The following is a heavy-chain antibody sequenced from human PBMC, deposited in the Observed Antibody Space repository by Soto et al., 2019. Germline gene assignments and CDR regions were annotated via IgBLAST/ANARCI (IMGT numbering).Heavy chain of an antibody. D-gene: IGHD2-15*01. J-gene: IGHJ5*02. V-gene: IGHV3-48*01. CDR1: GFTFSSYS. CDR3: ARDGCSGSNCLNWVDP. CDR2: ISSSSTTK. Sequence: EVQLVESGGGLVQPGGSLRLSCAASGFTFSSYSMNWVRQAPGKGLEWVSYISSSSTTKYYADSVKGRFTISRDNAKNSVYLQMNSLRAEDTAVYYCARDGCSGSNCLNWVDPWGQGTLVTVSS.